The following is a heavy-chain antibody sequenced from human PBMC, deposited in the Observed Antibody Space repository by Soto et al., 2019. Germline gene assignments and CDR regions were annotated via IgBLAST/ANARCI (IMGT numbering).Heavy chain of an antibody. CDR3: ARDKYGDDAEGYYYYYGMDV. D-gene: IGHD4-17*01. J-gene: IGHJ6*02. Sequence: QVQLVQSGAEVKKPGSSVKVSCKASGGTFSSYAISWVRQAPGQGLEWMGGIIPIFGTANYAQKFQGRVTITADESTSTAYMELSSLRSEDTAVYYCARDKYGDDAEGYYYYYGMDVWCQGTTVTVSS. CDR2: IIPIFGTA. V-gene: IGHV1-69*01. CDR1: GGTFSSYA.